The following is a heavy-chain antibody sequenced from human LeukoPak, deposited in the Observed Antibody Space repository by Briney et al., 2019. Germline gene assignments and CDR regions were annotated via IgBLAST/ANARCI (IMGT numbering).Heavy chain of an antibody. CDR1: GFTFSSYG. J-gene: IGHJ4*02. D-gene: IGHD6-6*01. Sequence: GGSLRPSCAASGFTFSSYGMHWVRQAPGKGPEWVTFIRHDGSNQYYADSARGRFSISRDNSKNTLYLQMNSLRPEDTGVYYCAKGGAQYSSSYPDFWGQGTLVTVSS. V-gene: IGHV3-30*02. CDR2: IRHDGSNQ. CDR3: AKGGAQYSSSYPDF.